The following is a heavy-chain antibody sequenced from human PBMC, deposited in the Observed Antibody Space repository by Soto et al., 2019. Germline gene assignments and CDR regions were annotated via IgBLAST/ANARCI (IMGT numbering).Heavy chain of an antibody. D-gene: IGHD2-15*01. J-gene: IGHJ5*02. CDR3: AHRDEYGSDGSCYRGVTDP. CDR1: GFSLSTSGVG. CDR2: IYWNDDK. V-gene: IGHV2-5*01. Sequence: QITLKESGPTLVNPTQTLTLTCTFSGFSLSTSGVGVGWIRQPPGKALEWLALIYWNDDKRYSPSLKSRITTTKDTAKNQVVRTRANMDPVDTATYCCAHRDEYGSDGSCYRGVTDPWGQGTLVTVSS.